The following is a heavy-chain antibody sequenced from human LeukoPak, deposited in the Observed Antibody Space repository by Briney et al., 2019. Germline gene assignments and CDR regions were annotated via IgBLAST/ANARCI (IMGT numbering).Heavy chain of an antibody. CDR1: GGSINNYY. CDR2: IYTTGST. CDR3: ARSGSYSGPYVY. J-gene: IGHJ4*02. D-gene: IGHD1-26*01. V-gene: IGHV4-4*07. Sequence: SETLSLTCTVSGGSINNYYWSWIRQPAGKGLEWIGRIYTTGSTNYNPSLKSRITMSVDTSKNQFSLKLSSVTAADTAVYYCARSGSYSGPYVYWGQGTVVAVSS.